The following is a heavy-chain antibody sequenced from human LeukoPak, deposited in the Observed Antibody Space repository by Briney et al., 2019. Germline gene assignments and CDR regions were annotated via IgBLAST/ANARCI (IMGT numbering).Heavy chain of an antibody. D-gene: IGHD3-22*01. J-gene: IGHJ4*02. V-gene: IGHV3-9*01. CDR3: AKDMGPDSSGYYYRFDY. CDR2: ISWNSGSI. Sequence: PGRSLRLSCAASGFTFDDYAMHWVRQAPGKGLGWVSGISWNSGSIGYADSVKGRFTISRDNAKNSLYLQMNSLRAEDTALYYCAKDMGPDSSGYYYRFDYWGQGTLVTVSS. CDR1: GFTFDDYA.